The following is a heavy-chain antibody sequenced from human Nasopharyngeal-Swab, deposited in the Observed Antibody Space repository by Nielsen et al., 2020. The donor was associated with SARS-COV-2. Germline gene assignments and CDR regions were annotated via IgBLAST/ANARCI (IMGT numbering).Heavy chain of an antibody. CDR3: ARDYGILWRRVPFDI. CDR2: ISSSGSTI. J-gene: IGHJ3*02. D-gene: IGHD2-21*01. Sequence: WIRQPPGKGLEWVSYISSSGSTIYYADSVKGRFTISRDNAKNSLYLQMNSLRAEDTAVHYCARDYGILWRRVPFDIWGQGTMVTVSS. V-gene: IGHV3-11*01.